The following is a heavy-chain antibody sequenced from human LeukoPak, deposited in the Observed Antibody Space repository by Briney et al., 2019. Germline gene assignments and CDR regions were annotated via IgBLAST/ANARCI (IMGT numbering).Heavy chain of an antibody. V-gene: IGHV3-53*01. J-gene: IGHJ4*02. CDR3: ARAQMAAAGPFDY. CDR2: IYSDGST. D-gene: IGHD6-13*01. Sequence: QAGGSLRLSCAASGLTVSSSYMSWVRQAPGKGLEWVSVIYSDGSTYYAESVKGRFTISRDNSRNTLYLQMNSLIAEDTAMYYCARAQMAAAGPFDYWGLGTLVTVSS. CDR1: GLTVSSSY.